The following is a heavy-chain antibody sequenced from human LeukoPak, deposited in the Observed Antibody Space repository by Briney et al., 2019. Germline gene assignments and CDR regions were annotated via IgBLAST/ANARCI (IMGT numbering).Heavy chain of an antibody. CDR2: ISSNGGNI. J-gene: IGHJ4*02. CDR1: GFTFSNFP. CDR3: VEAVLYDGGAYYYGD. V-gene: IGHV3-64D*09. Sequence: PGGSLRLSCPASGFTFSNFPMQWVPPAPGEGVEYVSAISSNGGNIIYADSVKGRCTITRDNAKETLYLQMSSLVADDTTVYYCVEAVLYDGGAYYYGDWGQGTLVTVSS. D-gene: IGHD3-22*01.